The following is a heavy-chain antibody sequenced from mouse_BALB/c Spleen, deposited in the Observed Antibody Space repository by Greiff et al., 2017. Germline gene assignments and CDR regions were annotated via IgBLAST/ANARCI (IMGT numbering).Heavy chain of an antibody. CDR3: ARYYGNYDAMDY. CDR1: GFTFSSYG. J-gene: IGHJ4*01. Sequence: EVQRVESGGDLVKPGGSLKLSCAASGFTFSSYGMSWVRQTPDKRLEWVATLSSGGSYTYYPDSVKGRFPISRDNAKNTLYLQMSILKSEDTAMYYCARYYGNYDAMDYWGQGTSVTVSS. CDR2: LSSGGSYT. D-gene: IGHD2-1*01. V-gene: IGHV5-6*01.